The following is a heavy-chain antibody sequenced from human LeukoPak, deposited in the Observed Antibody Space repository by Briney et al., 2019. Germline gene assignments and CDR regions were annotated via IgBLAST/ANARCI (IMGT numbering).Heavy chain of an antibody. CDR2: INHSGSP. V-gene: IGHV4-34*01. J-gene: IGHJ4*02. D-gene: IGHD2-15*01. Sequence: SETLSLTCAVYGGSFSDYYWTWIRQPPGKGLEWIGEINHSGSPNNNPSLKSRVSISFDTSQNQFSLKLNSVTAADTAVYYCVREILYCSGGSCYRGPFDNWGQGTLVTVSA. CDR3: VREILYCSGGSCYRGPFDN. CDR1: GGSFSDYY.